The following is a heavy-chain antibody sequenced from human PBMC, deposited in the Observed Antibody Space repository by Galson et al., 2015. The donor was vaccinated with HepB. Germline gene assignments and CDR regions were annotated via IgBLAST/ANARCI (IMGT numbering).Heavy chain of an antibody. D-gene: IGHD2-2*01. CDR1: GYTFTSYG. CDR3: ARLLSVYQRGYFDY. CDR2: ISAYNGNT. Sequence: SVKVSCKASGYTFTSYGISWVRQAPGQGLEWMGWISAYNGNTNYAQKLQGRVTMTTDTSTSTAYMELRSLRSDDTAVYYCARLLSVYQRGYFDYWGQGTLVTVSS. V-gene: IGHV1-18*01. J-gene: IGHJ4*02.